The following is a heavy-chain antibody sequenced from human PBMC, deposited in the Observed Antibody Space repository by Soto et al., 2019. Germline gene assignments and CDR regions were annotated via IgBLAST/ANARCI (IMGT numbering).Heavy chain of an antibody. CDR2: IDWDDDK. J-gene: IGHJ6*03. CDR1: GFSLSTSGMC. D-gene: IGHD6-13*01. CDR3: ARINPGIATGDYYYYYMDV. V-gene: IGHV2-70*11. Sequence: SGPTLVNPTQTLTLTCTFSGFSLSTSGMCVSWIRQPPGKALEWLARIDWDDDKYYSTSLKTRLTISKDTSKNQVVLTMTNMDPVDTATYYCARINPGIATGDYYYYYMDVWGKGTTVTVSS.